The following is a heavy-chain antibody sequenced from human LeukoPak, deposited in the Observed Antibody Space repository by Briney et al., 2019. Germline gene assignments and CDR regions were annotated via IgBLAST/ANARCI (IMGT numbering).Heavy chain of an antibody. D-gene: IGHD3/OR15-3a*01. CDR2: IKRKGDDGTI. J-gene: IGHJ4*02. V-gene: IGHV3-15*01. CDR3: TAGTGRSDFDY. CDR1: GLTFSNAW. Sequence: GGSLRLSCAASGLTFSNAWMSWVRQAPGRGLEWVGRIKRKGDDGTIDYAAPVKGRLSISRDDSKNTLYLQMNSLKSEDTAVYYCTAGTGRSDFDYWGQGTLVTVSS.